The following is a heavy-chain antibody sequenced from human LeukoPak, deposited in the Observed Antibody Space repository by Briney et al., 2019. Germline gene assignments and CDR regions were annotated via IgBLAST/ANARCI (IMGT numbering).Heavy chain of an antibody. CDR2: ISAYNGNT. CDR3: ARLHPEAHLKYYFDY. J-gene: IGHJ4*02. D-gene: IGHD1-14*01. Sequence: ASVKVSCKASGYTFTSYGISWVRQAPGQGLEWMGWISAYNGNTNYAQKLQGRVTMTTDTSTSTAYMELRSLRSDDTAVYYCARLHPEAHLKYYFDYWGQGTLVTVSS. CDR1: GYTFTSYG. V-gene: IGHV1-18*01.